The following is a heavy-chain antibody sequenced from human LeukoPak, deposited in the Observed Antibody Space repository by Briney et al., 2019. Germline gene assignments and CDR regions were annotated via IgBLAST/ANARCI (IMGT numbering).Heavy chain of an antibody. J-gene: IGHJ3*02. V-gene: IGHV3-23*01. D-gene: IGHD3-22*01. CDR1: GFTFSSYG. CDR2: MSDSGDST. Sequence: PGGSLRLSCAASGFTFSSYGMHWVRQAPGKGLEWVSAMSDSGDSTYYADSVKGRFTISRDNSKNTLYLQMNSLRAEDTAVYYCAKLSYVADSSGYYLLAFDIWGQGTMVTVSS. CDR3: AKLSYVADSSGYYLLAFDI.